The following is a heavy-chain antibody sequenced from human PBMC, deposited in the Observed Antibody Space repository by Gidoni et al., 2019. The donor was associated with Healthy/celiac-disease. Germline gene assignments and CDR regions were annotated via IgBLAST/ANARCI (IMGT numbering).Heavy chain of an antibody. CDR2: ISYDGSNK. D-gene: IGHD1-26*01. CDR3: AKASGLNYYYGMDV. Sequence: SSYGMHWVRQAPGKGLEWVAVISYDGSNKYYADSVKGRFTISRDNSKNTLYLQMNSLRAEDTAVYYCAKASGLNYYYGMDVWGQGTTVTVSS. J-gene: IGHJ6*02. CDR1: SSYG. V-gene: IGHV3-30*18.